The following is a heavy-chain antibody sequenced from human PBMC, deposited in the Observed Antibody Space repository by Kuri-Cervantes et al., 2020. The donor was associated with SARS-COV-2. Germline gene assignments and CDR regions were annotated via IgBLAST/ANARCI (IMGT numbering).Heavy chain of an antibody. CDR1: GFTFSSYA. CDR2: ISSNGGST. J-gene: IGHJ6*03. Sequence: GESLKISCAASGFTFSSYAMHWVRQAPGKGLEYVSAISSNGGSTYYANSVKGRFTISRDNSKNTLYLQMGSLRSEDTAVYYCARDGYNHGYYFLDVWGTGTTVTVSS. CDR3: ARDGYNHGYYFLDV. D-gene: IGHD5-18*01. V-gene: IGHV3-64*01.